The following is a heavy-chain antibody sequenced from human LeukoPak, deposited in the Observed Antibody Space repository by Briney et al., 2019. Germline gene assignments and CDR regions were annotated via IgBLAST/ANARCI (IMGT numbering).Heavy chain of an antibody. CDR3: TTSHWGLQS. CDR1: GGSFSDYY. J-gene: IGHJ5*02. CDR2: IHHTRNS. V-gene: IGHV4-59*01. D-gene: IGHD7-27*01. Sequence: PSETLSLTCTVSGGSFSDYYWSWIRQPPGKGLELIHYIHHTRNSSYNPSLRSPVTTSLDTSKNQFTLDLVSVTAADTAVYYGTTSHWGLQSWGQGTLVTVSS.